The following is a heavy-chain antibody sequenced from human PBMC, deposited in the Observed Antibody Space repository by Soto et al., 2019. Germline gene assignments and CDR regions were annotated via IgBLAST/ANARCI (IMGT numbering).Heavy chain of an antibody. Sequence: SVKVSCKASGGTFSSYAISWVRQAPRQGLEWMGGIIPIFGTANYAQKFQGRVTITADKSTSTAYMELSSLRSEDTAVYYCARTAYYYDSSGYYYDWFDPWGQGTLVTVSS. D-gene: IGHD3-22*01. CDR3: ARTAYYYDSSGYYYDWFDP. V-gene: IGHV1-69*06. CDR2: IIPIFGTA. CDR1: GGTFSSYA. J-gene: IGHJ5*02.